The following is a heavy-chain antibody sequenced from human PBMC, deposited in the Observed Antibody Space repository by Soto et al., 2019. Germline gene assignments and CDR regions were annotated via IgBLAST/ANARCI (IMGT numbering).Heavy chain of an antibody. CDR2: ISGSGGST. CDR3: ATPISLSGYSSSWVGTYGMDV. Sequence: GGSLRLSCAASGFTFSSYAMSWVRQAPGKGLEWVSAISGSGGSTYYAGSVKGRFTISRDTSKNTLYLQMTSQRAEHTAVFYCATPISLSGYSSSWVGTYGMDVWGQGTTVTVSS. CDR1: GFTFSSYA. V-gene: IGHV3-23*01. D-gene: IGHD6-13*01. J-gene: IGHJ6*02.